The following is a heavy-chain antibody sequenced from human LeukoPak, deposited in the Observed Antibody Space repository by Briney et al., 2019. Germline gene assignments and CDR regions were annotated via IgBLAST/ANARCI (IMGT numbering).Heavy chain of an antibody. CDR3: AKDVLWFGELTFDY. J-gene: IGHJ4*02. CDR1: GFTFSSYA. Sequence: GGSLRLSCAASGFTFSSYAMSWVRQAPGRGLEWVSAISGSGGSTYYADSVKGRFTISRDNSKNTLYLQMNSLRAEDTAVYYCAKDVLWFGELTFDYWGQGTLVTVSS. V-gene: IGHV3-23*01. D-gene: IGHD3-10*01. CDR2: ISGSGGST.